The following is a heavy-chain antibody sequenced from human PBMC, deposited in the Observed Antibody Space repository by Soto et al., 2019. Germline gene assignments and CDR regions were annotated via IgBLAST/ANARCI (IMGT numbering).Heavy chain of an antibody. Sequence: AAVKVSCKASGYTFTNNDVSWVRQATGQGLEWMGWMNPGSGDTGYAQKFQGRVTMTRDISIATAYMELTSLTSEDTAIYYCARMESFGSLNWFDPWGQGTLVTVSS. CDR1: GYTFTNND. J-gene: IGHJ5*02. CDR2: MNPGSGDT. CDR3: ARMESFGSLNWFDP. D-gene: IGHD5-18*01. V-gene: IGHV1-8*01.